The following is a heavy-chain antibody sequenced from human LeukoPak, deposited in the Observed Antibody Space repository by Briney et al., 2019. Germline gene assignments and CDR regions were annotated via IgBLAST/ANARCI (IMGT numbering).Heavy chain of an antibody. Sequence: GGSLRLSCAASGFTVSSNYMTWVRQAPGKGLEWVSILYSSATTYYADSVTGRFTISRDNSKNTLYLQMNSLRAEDTAVYYCARTYYYYYYKDVWGKGTTVTVSS. CDR3: ARTYYYYYYKDV. CDR1: GFTVSSNY. J-gene: IGHJ6*03. CDR2: LYSSATT. V-gene: IGHV3-53*01.